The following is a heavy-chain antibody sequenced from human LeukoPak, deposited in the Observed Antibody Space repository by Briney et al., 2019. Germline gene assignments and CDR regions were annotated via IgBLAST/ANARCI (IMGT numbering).Heavy chain of an antibody. CDR1: GFTFSSYA. J-gene: IGHJ4*02. CDR3: AKDPLYYDFWSGSFDY. V-gene: IGHV3-23*01. D-gene: IGHD3-3*01. Sequence: GASLRLSCAASGFTFSSYAMSWVRQAPGKGLEWVSAISGSGGSTYYADSVKGRFTISRDNSENTLYLQMNSLRAENTPVYYCAKDPLYYDFWSGSFDYWGQETLVTVSS. CDR2: ISGSGGST.